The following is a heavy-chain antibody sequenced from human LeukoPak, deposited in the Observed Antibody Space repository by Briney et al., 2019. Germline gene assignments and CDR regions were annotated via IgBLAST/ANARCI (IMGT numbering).Heavy chain of an antibody. CDR3: ARAYSSGLHNRHFQH. Sequence: PSETLSLTCAVYGGSFSGYYWRWIRQPPGKGLEWIGEINHSGSTNYNPSLKSRVTISVDTSKNQFSLKLSSVTAADTAVYYCARAYSSGLHNRHFQHWGQGTLVTVSS. CDR2: INHSGST. J-gene: IGHJ1*01. CDR1: GGSFSGYY. D-gene: IGHD6-19*01. V-gene: IGHV4-34*01.